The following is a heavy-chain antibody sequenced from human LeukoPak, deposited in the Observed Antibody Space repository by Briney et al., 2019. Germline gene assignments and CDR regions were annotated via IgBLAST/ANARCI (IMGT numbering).Heavy chain of an antibody. CDR1: GYTFTDYY. CDR2: INPKTGVT. V-gene: IGHV1-2*02. J-gene: IGHJ4*02. CDR3: ARDLAMYSPDLDY. Sequence: GASVKVSCKASGYTFTDYYLHWVRQAPGHGLEWMGWINPKTGVTKYAQNFQGRVTMTRDTSINTAYMEVSRLRSDDTAVFYCARDLAMYSPDLDYWGQGTPVTVSS. D-gene: IGHD1-26*01.